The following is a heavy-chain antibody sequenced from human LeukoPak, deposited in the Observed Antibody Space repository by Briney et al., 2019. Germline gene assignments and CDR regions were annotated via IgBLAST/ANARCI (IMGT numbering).Heavy chain of an antibody. CDR1: GYTFTGYY. CDR2: INPNSGGT. Sequence: ASVKVSCKASGYTFTGYYMHWVRQAPGQGLEWMGWINPNSGGTNYAQKFQGRVTMTRDTSIGAAYMELSRLRSDDTAVYYCARTTSYNFWSGYYRGFDPWGQGTLVTVSS. J-gene: IGHJ5*02. V-gene: IGHV1-2*02. CDR3: ARTTSYNFWSGYYRGFDP. D-gene: IGHD3-3*01.